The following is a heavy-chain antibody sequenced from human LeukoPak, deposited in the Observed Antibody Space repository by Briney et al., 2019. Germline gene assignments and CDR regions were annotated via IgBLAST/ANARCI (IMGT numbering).Heavy chain of an antibody. D-gene: IGHD3-22*01. CDR2: IRSKANRYAP. Sequence: GGSLRLSCAASGFTFSGSAMHWVRQASGKGLEWVGRIRSKANRYAPAYAASVKGRFTISRYDSKNTAYLQMNSLKTEDTAVYFCTRRSADDSGGYYQHWGQGTLVTVSS. V-gene: IGHV3-73*01. CDR3: TRRSADDSGGYYQH. J-gene: IGHJ4*02. CDR1: GFTFSGSA.